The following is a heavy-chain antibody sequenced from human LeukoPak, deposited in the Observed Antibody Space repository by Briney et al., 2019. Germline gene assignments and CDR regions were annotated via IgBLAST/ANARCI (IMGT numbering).Heavy chain of an antibody. CDR1: GFTFSSYS. D-gene: IGHD3-10*01. V-gene: IGHV3-48*02. CDR2: ISSSSSTI. CDR3: ARAVVMVRGGSGYFDL. J-gene: IGHJ2*01. Sequence: GGSLRLSCAASGFTFSSYSMNWVRQAPGKGLEWVSYISSSSSTIYYADSVKGRFTISRDKAKNSLYLQMNSLRDEDTAVYYCARAVVMVRGGSGYFDLWGRGTLVAVSS.